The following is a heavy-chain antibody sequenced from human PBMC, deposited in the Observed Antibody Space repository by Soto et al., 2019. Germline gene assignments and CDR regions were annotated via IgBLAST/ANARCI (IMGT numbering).Heavy chain of an antibody. V-gene: IGHV4-39*01. CDR2: FYYSGGT. Sequence: LQLQESGPGLVKPSETLSLSCTVSGGSVSSSTYYWGWIRQTPGKGLEWIGSFYYSGGTYDNPSLASRGTISVDTSKNQFSLKLSSVTAADTAVYYCARRGISVALYSWGQGTLVTVSS. CDR1: GGSVSSSTYY. J-gene: IGHJ4*02. CDR3: ARRGISVALYS. D-gene: IGHD6-19*01.